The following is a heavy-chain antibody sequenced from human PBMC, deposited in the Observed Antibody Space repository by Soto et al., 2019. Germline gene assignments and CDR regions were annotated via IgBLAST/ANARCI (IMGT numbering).Heavy chain of an antibody. CDR2: SIPICGTA. V-gene: IGHV1-69*12. J-gene: IGHJ4*02. D-gene: IGHD5-18*01. CDR3: ARGGYSYGYATFGFAS. Sequence: QVQLVQSGAEVKKPGSSVKVSCKASGGTFSSYAISWVRQAPGQGLEWMGGSIPICGTANYAQKFQGRVTLTADESTRTAYMELSSLRSEDTAVYYCARGGYSYGYATFGFASWGQGTLVTVSS. CDR1: GGTFSSYA.